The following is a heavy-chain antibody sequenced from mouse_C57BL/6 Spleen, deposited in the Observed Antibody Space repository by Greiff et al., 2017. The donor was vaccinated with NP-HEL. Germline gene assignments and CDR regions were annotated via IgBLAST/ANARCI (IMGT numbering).Heavy chain of an antibody. CDR3: AREDGYHY. CDR2: IDPSDSYT. CDR1: GYTFTSYW. J-gene: IGHJ2*01. D-gene: IGHD2-3*01. V-gene: IGHV1-59*01. Sequence: QVQLQQSGAELVRPGTSVKLSCKASGYTFTSYWMHWVKQRPGQGLEWIGVIDPSDSYTNYNQKFKGKATLTVDTSSSTAYMQLSSLTSEDSAVYYCAREDGYHYWGQGTTLTVSS.